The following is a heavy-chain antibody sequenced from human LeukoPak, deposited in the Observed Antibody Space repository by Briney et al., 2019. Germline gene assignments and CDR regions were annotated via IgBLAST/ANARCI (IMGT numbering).Heavy chain of an antibody. V-gene: IGHV1-18*01. D-gene: IGHD2-2*01. CDR1: GYTFTSYG. Sequence: ASVKVSCKASGYTFTSYGISWVRQAPGQGLEWMGWISAYNGNTNYAQKLQGRVTMTTDTFTSTAYMELRSLRSDDTAVYYCARGSLGYCSSTSCPNWFDPWGQGTLVTVSS. CDR2: ISAYNGNT. CDR3: ARGSLGYCSSTSCPNWFDP. J-gene: IGHJ5*02.